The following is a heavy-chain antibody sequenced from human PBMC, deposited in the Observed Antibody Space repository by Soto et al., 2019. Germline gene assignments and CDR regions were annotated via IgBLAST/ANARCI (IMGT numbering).Heavy chain of an antibody. J-gene: IGHJ4*02. CDR3: ATVGRDGSSTSCYNYFDG. Sequence: ASVKVSCKVSGYTLTELSMHWVRQAPGKGLEWMGGFDPEEGETIYAQKFQGRVTMTEDTPTDTAYMELSSLRSEDTAVYYCATVGRDGSSTSCYNYFDGWGQGTLVTVCS. V-gene: IGHV1-24*01. D-gene: IGHD2-2*02. CDR2: FDPEEGET. CDR1: GYTLTELS.